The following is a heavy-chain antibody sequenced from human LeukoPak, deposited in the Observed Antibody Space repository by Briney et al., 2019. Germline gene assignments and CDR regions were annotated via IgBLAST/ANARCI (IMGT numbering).Heavy chain of an antibody. D-gene: IGHD6-13*01. CDR3: ARGPYSSSWSYYYYYMDV. J-gene: IGHJ6*03. Sequence: GGSLRLSCAASGFTFSDYNMHWVRQTPRKGLEWVSSISSIMNLIYYGDSVKGRFTISRDNAKSSLYLQMDSLRPEDTAVYYCARGPYSSSWSYYYYYMDVWGKGTTVTVSS. CDR2: ISSIMNLI. V-gene: IGHV3-21*01. CDR1: GFTFSDYN.